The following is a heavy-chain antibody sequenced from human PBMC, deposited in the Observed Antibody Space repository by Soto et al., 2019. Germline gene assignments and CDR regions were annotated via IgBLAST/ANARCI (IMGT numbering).Heavy chain of an antibody. CDR1: GGSISSYY. D-gene: IGHD1-20*01. V-gene: IGHV4-59*08. Sequence: PSETLSLTYTISGGSISSYYWSWIRQPQGKGMEWIGYIYYSGSTNYNPSLKSRVTISVDTSKNQFSLKLSTVNAADTGVYYCARRARITGARWDHYYYYDIDVWGKGTSVTVSS. J-gene: IGHJ6*03. CDR2: IYYSGST. CDR3: ARRARITGARWDHYYYYDIDV.